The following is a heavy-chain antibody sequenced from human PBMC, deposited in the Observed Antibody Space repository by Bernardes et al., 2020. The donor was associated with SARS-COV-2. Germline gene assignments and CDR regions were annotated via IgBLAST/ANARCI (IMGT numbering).Heavy chain of an antibody. J-gene: IGHJ4*02. V-gene: IGHV1-2*02. Sequence: ASVKVSCKASGYTFTGYYMHWVRQAPGQGLEWMGWINPNSGGTNYAQKFQGRVTMTRDTSISTAYMELSRLRSDDTAVYYCARVYYDFWSGYYTGLGYWGQGTLVTVSS. CDR1: GYTFTGYY. D-gene: IGHD3-3*01. CDR3: ARVYYDFWSGYYTGLGY. CDR2: INPNSGGT.